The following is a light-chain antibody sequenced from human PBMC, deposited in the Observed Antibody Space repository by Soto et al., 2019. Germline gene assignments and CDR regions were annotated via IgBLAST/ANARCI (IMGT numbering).Light chain of an antibody. CDR3: QQYLNSPRT. CDR1: QRVASD. CDR2: DAS. V-gene: IGKV3-20*01. J-gene: IGKJ1*01. Sequence: VLTQSPGTLSLSPGEGATLSCRASQRVASDLAWYLQKPGQPPRLLIYDASIRATGIPDRISGSGSERDFTLTISRLEPEDAVLYYCQQYLNSPRTFGQGTKLEIK.